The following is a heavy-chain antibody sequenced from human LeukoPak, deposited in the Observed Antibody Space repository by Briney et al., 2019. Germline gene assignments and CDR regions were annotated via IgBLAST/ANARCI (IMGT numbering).Heavy chain of an antibody. J-gene: IGHJ4*02. Sequence: SGPTLVKPTQTLTLTCTFSGFSLRTTGAGVGWIRQPPGKGLEWIGYVHYTGTTNCSPSLKSRVTISVDTSKNQFSLTLSSVTAADTAVYYCARDRAHCGGTSCPSLNFDLWGQGALVTVSS. V-gene: IGHV4-61*08. CDR3: ARDRAHCGGTSCPSLNFDL. D-gene: IGHD2-2*01. CDR1: GFSLRTTGAG. CDR2: VHYTGTT.